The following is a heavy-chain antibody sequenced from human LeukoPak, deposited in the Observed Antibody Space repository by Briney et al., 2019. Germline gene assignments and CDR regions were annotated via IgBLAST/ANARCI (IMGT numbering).Heavy chain of an antibody. CDR1: GFTFRNYW. CDR3: ARVGITMVREPHLDFDY. Sequence: GGSLRLSCVASGFTFRNYWMSWVRQAPGKGLEWVANIKLDGSEKYYVDSVKGRFTISRDNAKNSLYLQMNSLRAEDTAVYYCARVGITMVREPHLDFDYWGQGTLVTVSS. CDR2: IKLDGSEK. V-gene: IGHV3-7*01. D-gene: IGHD3-10*01. J-gene: IGHJ4*02.